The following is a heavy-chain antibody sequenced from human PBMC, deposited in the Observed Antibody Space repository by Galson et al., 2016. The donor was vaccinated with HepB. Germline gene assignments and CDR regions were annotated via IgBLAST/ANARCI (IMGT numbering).Heavy chain of an antibody. Sequence: AISGDSVSSKSAAWNWIRHSPSRGLEWLGRTYHTSNWYSDYAVSVKSRITINPATSKNQFSLQLNSVTPEDTAVYYCARGHLVVPFSFYFDYWGQGSLVTVSS. CDR3: ARGHLVVPFSFYFDY. CDR2: TYHTSNWYS. J-gene: IGHJ4*02. D-gene: IGHD2-15*01. CDR1: GDSVSSKSAA. V-gene: IGHV6-1*01.